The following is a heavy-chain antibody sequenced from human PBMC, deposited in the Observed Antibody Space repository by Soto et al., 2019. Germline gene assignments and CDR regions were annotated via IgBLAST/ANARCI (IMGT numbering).Heavy chain of an antibody. V-gene: IGHV1-69*01. CDR2: IIPIFGTA. CDR3: ARGGYCCGGRCYYQDCYSGTDV. J-gene: IGHJ6*02. D-gene: IGHD2-15*01. Sequence: HQETRKGLEWMVGIIPIFGTANYAQKFQGRVTITADESTSTAYMELSSLRSEDTAVYYCARGGYCCGGRCYYQDCYSGTDVRVQRTTV.